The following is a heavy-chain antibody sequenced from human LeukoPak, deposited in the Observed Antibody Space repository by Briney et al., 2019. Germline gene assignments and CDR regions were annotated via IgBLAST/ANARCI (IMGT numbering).Heavy chain of an antibody. D-gene: IGHD2-2*02. J-gene: IGHJ4*02. V-gene: IGHV1-2*02. CDR1: GYNFIANS. CDR3: ARDLRVVPAALPDY. Sequence: ATVKISCKTSGYNFIANSIHWVRQAPGQGLEWMGWINPNSGGTNYAQKFQGRVTMTRDTSISTAYMELSRLRSDDTAVYYCARDLRVVPAALPDYWGQGTLVTVSS. CDR2: INPNSGGT.